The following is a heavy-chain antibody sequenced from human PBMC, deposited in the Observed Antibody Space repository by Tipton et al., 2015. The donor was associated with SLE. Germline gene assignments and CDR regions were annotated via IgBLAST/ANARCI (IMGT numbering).Heavy chain of an antibody. CDR3: ARGDYYDSSGHDAFDI. D-gene: IGHD3-22*01. CDR1: GGSISSSY. V-gene: IGHV4-59*01. J-gene: IGHJ3*02. Sequence: TLSLTCTVSGGSISSSYWSWIRQPPGKGLEWIGYIYYSGSTNYNPSLKSRVTISVDTSKNQVSLKLSSVTAADTAVYYCARGDYYDSSGHDAFDIWGQGTMVTVSS. CDR2: IYYSGST.